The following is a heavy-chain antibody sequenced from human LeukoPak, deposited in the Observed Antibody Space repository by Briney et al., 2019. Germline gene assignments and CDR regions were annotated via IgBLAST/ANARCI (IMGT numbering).Heavy chain of an antibody. CDR1: GLNFSGYR. CDR2: ISSSSSYI. CDR3: ARTNYFDLTNWFDP. V-gene: IGHV3-21*01. D-gene: IGHD2/OR15-2a*01. Sequence: CVDYGLNFSGYRKNLDLDARGKGKKRISSISSSSSYIYYADSVKGRFTISRDNAKNSLYLQMNSLRAEDTAVYYCARTNYFDLTNWFDPWFQGTLVTVSS. J-gene: IGHJ5*02.